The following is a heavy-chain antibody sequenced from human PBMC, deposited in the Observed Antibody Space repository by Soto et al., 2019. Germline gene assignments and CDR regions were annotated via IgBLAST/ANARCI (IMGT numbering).Heavy chain of an antibody. CDR1: GGSFSGYY. Sequence: SETLSLTCAVYGGSFSGYYWSWIRQPPGKGLEWIGEINHSGSTNYNPSLKSRVTISVDTSKNQFSLKLSSVTAADTAVYYCARVQAIVGATENYYYGMDVWGQGTTVTVSS. D-gene: IGHD1-26*01. CDR2: INHSGST. CDR3: ARVQAIVGATENYYYGMDV. J-gene: IGHJ6*02. V-gene: IGHV4-34*01.